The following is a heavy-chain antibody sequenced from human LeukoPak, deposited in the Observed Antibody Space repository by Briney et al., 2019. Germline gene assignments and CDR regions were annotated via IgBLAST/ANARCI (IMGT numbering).Heavy chain of an antibody. V-gene: IGHV4-39*01. J-gene: IGHJ6*02. CDR1: GGSISSSSYY. CDR3: ARRPEYNYYGMDV. CDR2: IYYSGST. Sequence: ASETLSHTCTVSGGSISSSSYYWGWIRQPPGKGLEWIGSIYYSGSTYYNPSLKSRVTISVDTSKNQFSLKLSSVTAADTAVYYCARRPEYNYYGMDVWGQGTTVTVSS.